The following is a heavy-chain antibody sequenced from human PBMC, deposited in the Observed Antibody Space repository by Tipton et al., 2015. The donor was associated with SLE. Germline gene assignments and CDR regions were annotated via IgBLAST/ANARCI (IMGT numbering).Heavy chain of an antibody. CDR1: GGSFSGYY. CDR3: ASHVAGDAFDI. CDR2: IYTSGRT. V-gene: IGHV4-59*10. Sequence: TLSLTCAVYGGSFSGYYWSWIRQPAGKGLEWIGRIYTSGRTNYNPSLKSRVTISVDTSKNQFSLKLSSVTAADTAVYYCASHVAGDAFDIWGQGTMVTVSS. J-gene: IGHJ3*02. D-gene: IGHD2-21*01.